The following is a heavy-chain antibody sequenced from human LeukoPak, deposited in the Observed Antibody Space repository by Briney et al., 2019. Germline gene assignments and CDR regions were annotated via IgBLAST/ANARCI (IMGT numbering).Heavy chain of an antibody. J-gene: IGHJ4*02. CDR3: ARDGVYGDYVTSPTKFDY. CDR2: ISSSSSYI. CDR1: GFTFSSYS. Sequence: GGSLRLSCAASGFTFSSYSMNWVRQAPGKGLEWVSSISSSSSYIYYADSVKGRFTISRDNAKNSLYLQMNSLRAEDTAVYYSARDGVYGDYVTSPTKFDYWGQGTLVTVSS. V-gene: IGHV3-21*01. D-gene: IGHD4-17*01.